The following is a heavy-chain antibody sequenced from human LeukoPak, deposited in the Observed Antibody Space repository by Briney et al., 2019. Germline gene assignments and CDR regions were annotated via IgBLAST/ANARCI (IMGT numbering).Heavy chain of an antibody. D-gene: IGHD3-22*01. Sequence: ASVKVSCKTSGYTFTSYYMHWVRQAPGQGLEWMGWVNPTSGGANYAQKFQGRVTMTRDTSISTAYMELSRLRSDDTAVYYCARVYYYYDSSGILTLYFDYWGQGTLVTVSS. V-gene: IGHV1-2*02. J-gene: IGHJ4*02. CDR3: ARVYYYYDSSGILTLYFDY. CDR2: VNPTSGGA. CDR1: GYTFTSYY.